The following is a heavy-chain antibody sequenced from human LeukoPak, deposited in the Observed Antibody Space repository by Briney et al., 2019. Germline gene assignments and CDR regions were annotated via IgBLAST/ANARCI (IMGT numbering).Heavy chain of an antibody. CDR1: GFTFSSYG. J-gene: IGHJ4*02. V-gene: IGHV3-30*02. CDR3: AKGDQTAMAGSHY. Sequence: GGSLRLSCAASGFTFSSYGMHWVRQAPGKGLEWVAFIRYDGSNKYYADSVKGRFTISRDNSKNTLYLQMNSLRAEDTAVYYCAKGDQTAMAGSHYWGQGTLVTVSS. CDR2: IRYDGSNK. D-gene: IGHD5-18*01.